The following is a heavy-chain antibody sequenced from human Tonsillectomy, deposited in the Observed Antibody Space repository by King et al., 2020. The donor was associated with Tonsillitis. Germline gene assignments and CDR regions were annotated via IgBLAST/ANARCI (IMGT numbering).Heavy chain of an antibody. CDR2: ISGTGGST. V-gene: IGHV3-23*04. CDR3: AKPQGTVIAAIDC. CDR1: GFTFSRYA. Sequence: VQLVESGGGLVQPGGSLRLSCAASGFTFSRYAMSWVRQAPGKGLEWVSGISGTGGSTYYADSVKGRFTISRDNSKNTLYLQMNSLRVEDTAVHYCAKPQGTVIAAIDCWGQGTLVTVSS. D-gene: IGHD2-2*02. J-gene: IGHJ4*02.